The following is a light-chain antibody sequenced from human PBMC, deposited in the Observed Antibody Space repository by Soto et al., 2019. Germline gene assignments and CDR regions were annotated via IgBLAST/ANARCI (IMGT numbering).Light chain of an antibody. J-gene: IGKJ4*01. Sequence: EIVLTQSPGTLSLSPGERATLSCRASQSVSSSYLAWYQQKPGQAPRLLIYGAFNRATGIPDRFSGSGSGTDFTLTISSLEPEDFAVYYCQQRSNWPPGLTFGGGTKVDIK. CDR3: QQRSNWPPGLT. V-gene: IGKV3D-20*02. CDR2: GAF. CDR1: QSVSSSY.